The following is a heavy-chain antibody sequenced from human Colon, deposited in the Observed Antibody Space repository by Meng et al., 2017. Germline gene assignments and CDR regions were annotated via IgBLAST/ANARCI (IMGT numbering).Heavy chain of an antibody. J-gene: IGHJ4*02. V-gene: IGHV4-61*01. CDR1: GGSVSSGTYY. CDR2: IYYSGTT. CDR3: ARDRVPGKY. Sequence: QVQLQESGPGLVRPSETLSLPCPVSGGSVSSGTYYWSWIRQPPGKGLEWIGCIYYSGTTNSNPSLKSRVTISVDTSKTQFSLKLSSVTPADTAVYFCARDRVPGKYWGQGTLVTASS. D-gene: IGHD1-14*01.